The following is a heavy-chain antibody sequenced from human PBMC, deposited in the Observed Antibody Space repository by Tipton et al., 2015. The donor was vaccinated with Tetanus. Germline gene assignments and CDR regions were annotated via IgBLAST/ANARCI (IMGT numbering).Heavy chain of an antibody. CDR1: GFTFSDYY. D-gene: IGHD3-3*01. V-gene: IGHV3-11*01. CDR2: ITGGGCSI. CDR3: AGPDRLSTFGLDI. J-gene: IGHJ3*02. Sequence: SLRLSCAASGFTFSDYYMNWIRQAPGKGLEWVSYITGGGCSIYYADSVKGRFTISRDNAKNSLYLQMNSLRVEDTAVYYCAGPDRLSTFGLDIWRQGTMVTVSS.